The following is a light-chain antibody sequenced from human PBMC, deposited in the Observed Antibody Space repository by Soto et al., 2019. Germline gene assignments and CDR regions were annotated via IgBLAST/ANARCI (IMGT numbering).Light chain of an antibody. V-gene: IGLV1-40*01. Sequence: QSVLTQPPSVSGAPGQRVTISCTGSSSNIGSTYDVHWYQQLPGTAPKLLIHGNTDRPSGVPDRFSGSKSGTSASLAITGRQADDEADYYCQSYDDSLSVHYVFGTGTKLTVL. J-gene: IGLJ1*01. CDR1: SSNIGSTYD. CDR3: QSYDDSLSVHYV. CDR2: GNT.